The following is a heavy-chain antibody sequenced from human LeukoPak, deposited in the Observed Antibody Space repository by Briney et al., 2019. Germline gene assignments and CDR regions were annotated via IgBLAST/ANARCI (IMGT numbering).Heavy chain of an antibody. CDR3: ARDGTAAGLYFDL. D-gene: IGHD6-13*01. V-gene: IGHV3-7*01. CDR1: GFTFTDYL. Sequence: GGSLRLSCEVSGFTFTDYLMNWVRQAPGKGPEWVASIRQDGSEKTYVDSVKGRFAISRDNTKNSLSLQLNGLRAEGTAVYYCARDGTAAGLYFDLWGQGTLVTVSS. CDR2: IRQDGSEK. J-gene: IGHJ4*01.